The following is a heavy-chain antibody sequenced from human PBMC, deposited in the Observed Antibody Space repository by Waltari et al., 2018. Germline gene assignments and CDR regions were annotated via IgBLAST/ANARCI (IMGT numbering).Heavy chain of an antibody. D-gene: IGHD4-17*01. V-gene: IGHV3-48*01. J-gene: IGHJ4*02. CDR1: GFTFSSYS. CDR3: ARDGMTTVTVFDY. CDR2: ISSSSSTI. Sequence: EVQLVESGGGLVQPGGSLRLSCAASGFTFSSYSMNWVRQAPGKGLEWVSYISSSSSTIYYADSVKGRFTISRDNAKNSLYLQMNSLRAEDTAVYYCARDGMTTVTVFDYWGQGTLVTVSS.